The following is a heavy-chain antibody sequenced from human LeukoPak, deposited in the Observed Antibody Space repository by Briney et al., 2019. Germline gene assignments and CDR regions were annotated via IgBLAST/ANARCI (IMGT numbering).Heavy chain of an antibody. D-gene: IGHD3-22*01. V-gene: IGHV4-59*01. J-gene: IGHJ4*02. CDR1: GGSINNYY. CDR2: IYYSGIT. CDR3: ASGTRYYYDTTGYYYFTL. Sequence: PSETLSLTCTVSGGSINNYYWSWIRQSPGKGLEWIGYIYYSGITNYNPSLKSRVTISVDTSKNQFSLNLNFVTAADTAVYYCASGTRYYYDTTGYYYFTLWGQGTLVTVSS.